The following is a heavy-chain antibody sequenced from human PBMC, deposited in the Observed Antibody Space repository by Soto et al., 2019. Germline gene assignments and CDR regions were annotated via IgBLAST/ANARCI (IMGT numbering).Heavy chain of an antibody. CDR3: ARSHLYYDSSGYPDY. CDR1: GLTFSNYA. Sequence: PGGSLRLSCAASGLTFSNYAVSWIRQAPGKGLEWVSYISSSGSTIYYADSVKGRFTISRDNAKNSLYLQMNSLRAEDTAVYYCARSHLYYDSSGYPDYWGQGTLVTVSS. V-gene: IGHV3-11*01. CDR2: ISSSGSTI. D-gene: IGHD3-22*01. J-gene: IGHJ4*02.